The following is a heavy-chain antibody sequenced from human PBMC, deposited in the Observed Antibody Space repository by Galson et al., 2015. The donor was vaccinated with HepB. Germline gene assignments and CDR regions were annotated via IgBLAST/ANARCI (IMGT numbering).Heavy chain of an antibody. V-gene: IGHV3-30*02. D-gene: IGHD6-19*01. J-gene: IGHJ4*02. Sequence: SLRLSCAASGITLNSYDMHWVRQAPGEGLEWVAFIRYDGSNRNYADSVKGRFTVSRDNSKNALYLQMNSLRTEDTAVFYCARQSFSSGWFFDLWGRGTLVTVSS. CDR3: ARQSFSSGWFFDL. CDR2: IRYDGSNR. CDR1: GITLNSYD.